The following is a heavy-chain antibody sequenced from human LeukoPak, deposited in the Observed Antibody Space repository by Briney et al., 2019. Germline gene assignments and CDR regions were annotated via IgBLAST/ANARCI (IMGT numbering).Heavy chain of an antibody. V-gene: IGHV3-23*01. D-gene: IGHD1-14*01. J-gene: IGHJ5*02. CDR3: AKDPLGRFDP. Sequence: GGSLRLSCAASGFTFSSYAMSWVRQAPGKGLEWVSAINSGKTYDADSVKGRFTISRDNSKNTLYLQMSSLRAEDTAIYYCAKDPLGRFDPWGQGTLVTVSS. CDR2: INSGKT. CDR1: GFTFSSYA.